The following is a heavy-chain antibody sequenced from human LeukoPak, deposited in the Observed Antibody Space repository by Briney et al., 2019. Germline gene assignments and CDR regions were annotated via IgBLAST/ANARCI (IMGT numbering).Heavy chain of an antibody. CDR3: ARDREWLGYFDY. V-gene: IGHV3-13*01. D-gene: IGHD6-19*01. CDR1: GFTFSSYD. J-gene: IGHJ4*02. CDR2: IGTAGDT. Sequence: GGSLRLSCAASGFTFSSYDMHWVRQATGKGLEWVSAIGTAGDTYYPGSVKGRFTISRDNSKNSLYLQMNSLRAEDTAVYYRARDREWLGYFDYWGQGTLVTVSS.